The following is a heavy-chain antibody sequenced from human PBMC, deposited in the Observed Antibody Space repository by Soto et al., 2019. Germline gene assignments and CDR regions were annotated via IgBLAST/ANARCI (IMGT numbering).Heavy chain of an antibody. CDR1: GGSISSGGYY. J-gene: IGHJ4*02. Sequence: QVQLQESGPGLVKPSQTLSLTCTVSGGSISSGGYYWSWIRQHQGKGLEWIGYIYYSGSTYYNPSLMSRVTISVDTSKNQFSLKLSSVTAADTAVYYCARVNYGDYVLDYWGQGTLVTVSS. D-gene: IGHD4-17*01. CDR3: ARVNYGDYVLDY. CDR2: IYYSGST. V-gene: IGHV4-31*03.